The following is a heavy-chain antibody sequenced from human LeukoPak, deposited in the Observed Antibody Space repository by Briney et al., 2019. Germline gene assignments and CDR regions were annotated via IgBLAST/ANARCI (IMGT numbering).Heavy chain of an antibody. CDR3: AGNVDIVATIYWYFDL. CDR1: GGSISSSSYY. V-gene: IGHV4-39*01. J-gene: IGHJ2*01. D-gene: IGHD5-12*01. CDR2: IYYSGST. Sequence: SETLSLTCTLSGGSISSSSYYWGWIRQPPGKGLEWIGSIYYSGSTYYNPSLKSRVTISVDTSKNQFSLKLSSVTAADPAVYYCAGNVDIVATIYWYFDLWGQGTLVTVSS.